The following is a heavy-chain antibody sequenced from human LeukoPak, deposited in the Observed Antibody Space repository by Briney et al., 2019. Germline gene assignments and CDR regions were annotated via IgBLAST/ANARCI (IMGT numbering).Heavy chain of an antibody. CDR3: ARNPVVPAANDGLFDY. CDR1: GGSISSYY. V-gene: IGHV4-4*07. J-gene: IGHJ4*02. D-gene: IGHD2-2*01. Sequence: SETLSLTCTVSGGSISSYYWSWIRQPAGKGLEWIGRIYTSGSTNYNPSLKSRVTMSVDTSKNQFSLKLSSVTAADTAVYYCARNPVVPAANDGLFDYWGQGTLVTVSS. CDR2: IYTSGST.